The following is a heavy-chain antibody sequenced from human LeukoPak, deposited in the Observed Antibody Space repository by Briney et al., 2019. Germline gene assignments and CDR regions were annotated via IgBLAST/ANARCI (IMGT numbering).Heavy chain of an antibody. D-gene: IGHD3-16*02. J-gene: IGHJ5*02. Sequence: PSETLSLTCTVSGGSISSSSYYWGWIRQPPGKGLEWIGSIFYSGSTYYNPPLESRVTISVDTSKNQFSLKLTSVTAADTAVYYCARLVLDVWGSYRFDPWGQGTLVTVSS. V-gene: IGHV4-39*01. CDR2: IFYSGST. CDR3: ARLVLDVWGSYRFDP. CDR1: GGSISSSSYY.